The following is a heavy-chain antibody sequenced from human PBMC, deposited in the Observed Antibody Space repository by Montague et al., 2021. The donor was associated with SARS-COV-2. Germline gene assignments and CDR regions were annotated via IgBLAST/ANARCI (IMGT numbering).Heavy chain of an antibody. J-gene: IGHJ5*02. Sequence: SETLSLTCTVSGGSSSSYYWSWIRQPPGKGLEWIGYIYYSGSTNYNPSLKSRVTISVDTSKNQFSLKLSSVTAADTAVYYCAREAPGRCSGGSCSLDNWFDPWGQGTLVTVSS. CDR3: AREAPGRCSGGSCSLDNWFDP. CDR2: IYYSGST. D-gene: IGHD2-15*01. CDR1: GGSSSSYY. V-gene: IGHV4-59*12.